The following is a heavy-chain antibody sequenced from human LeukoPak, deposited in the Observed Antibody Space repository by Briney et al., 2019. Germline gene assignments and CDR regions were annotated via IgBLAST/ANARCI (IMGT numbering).Heavy chain of an antibody. CDR2: ISGSGGTT. CDR1: GFTFSSYD. V-gene: IGHV3-23*01. D-gene: IGHD3-16*02. CDR3: AVRFDY. J-gene: IGHJ4*02. Sequence: GGSLRLSCAASGFTFSSYDMNWVRQAPGKGLEWVSEISGSGGTTYYADSVKGRFTISRDNAKNSLYLQMNSLRAEDTAVYYCAVRFDYWGQGIRVTVSS.